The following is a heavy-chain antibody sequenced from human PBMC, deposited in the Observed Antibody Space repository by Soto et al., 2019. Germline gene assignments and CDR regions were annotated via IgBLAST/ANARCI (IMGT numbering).Heavy chain of an antibody. D-gene: IGHD3-3*01. CDR1: GFTFSSYG. CDR3: ARDLDVWSGYYLFDY. CDR2: IWFDGSNK. J-gene: IGHJ4*02. V-gene: IGHV3-33*01. Sequence: QVQLVESGGGVVQPGRSLRLSCAASGFTFSSYGMHWVRQAPGKGLEWVAVIWFDGSNKYYADSVKGRFTISRDNSKNTLYLQMNSLRAADTAIYYCARDLDVWSGYYLFDYWGQGTLVTVSS.